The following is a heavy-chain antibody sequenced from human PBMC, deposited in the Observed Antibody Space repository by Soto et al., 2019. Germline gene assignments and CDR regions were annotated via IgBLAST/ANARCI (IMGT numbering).Heavy chain of an antibody. CDR1: GGSIISYY. V-gene: IGHV4-59*01. D-gene: IGHD3-10*01. J-gene: IGHJ4*02. CDR2: IHHSGST. Sequence: QVQLQESGPGLVKPSETLSLTCTVSGGSIISYYWSWIRQSPEKGLEWIGYIHHSGSTLYNPSLNNRATVSLDRSNNQFSLKLTSVTAAETALYYCAREVRTNTGWFWEYWGQGTLVTVSS. CDR3: AREVRTNTGWFWEY.